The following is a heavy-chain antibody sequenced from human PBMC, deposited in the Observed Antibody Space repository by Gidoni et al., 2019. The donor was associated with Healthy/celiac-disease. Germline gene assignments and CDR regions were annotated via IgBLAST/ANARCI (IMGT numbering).Heavy chain of an antibody. CDR3: ARGARGYSSDWPFDY. J-gene: IGHJ4*02. V-gene: IGHV4-34*01. CDR1: AGFFSGYY. Sequence: QVQLQQWGAGLLKPSETLSLTSAVYAGFFSGYYWSWIRQPPGKGLEWIGEINHSGRTNYNPSLKSRVTISVDTSKNQFSLKLSSVTAADTAVYYCARGARGYSSDWPFDYWGQGTLVTVSS. CDR2: INHSGRT. D-gene: IGHD6-19*01.